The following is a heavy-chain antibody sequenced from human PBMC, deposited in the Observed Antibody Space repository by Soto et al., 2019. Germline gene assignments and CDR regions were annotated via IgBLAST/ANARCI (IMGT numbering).Heavy chain of an antibody. CDR1: GFTFSSYE. CDR3: ARDRPEWLVGMDV. CDR2: ISSSGSTI. J-gene: IGHJ6*02. V-gene: IGHV3-48*03. D-gene: IGHD6-19*01. Sequence: LRLSCAASGFTFSSYEMNWVRQAPGKGLEWVSYISSSGSTIYYADSVKGRFTISRDNAKNSLYLQMNSLRAEDTAVYYCARDRPEWLVGMDVWGQGTTVTVSS.